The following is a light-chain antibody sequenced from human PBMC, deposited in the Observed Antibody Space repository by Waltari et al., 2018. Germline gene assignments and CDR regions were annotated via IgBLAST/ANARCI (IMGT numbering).Light chain of an antibody. CDR3: QQYNNWRT. CDR2: GAS. Sequence: EVLMTQSPPTLSVSPGEGATLSCRASQSISGNLAWYQQRPGQAPRLLIYGASTRAPGIPARFSGSGSGTEFTLTISSLQSEDFAVYYCQQYNNWRTFGRGTKLEI. V-gene: IGKV3-15*01. CDR1: QSISGN. J-gene: IGKJ2*01.